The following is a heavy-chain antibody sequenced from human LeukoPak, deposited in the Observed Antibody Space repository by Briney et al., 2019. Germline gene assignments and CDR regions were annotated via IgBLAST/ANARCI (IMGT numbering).Heavy chain of an antibody. D-gene: IGHD3-9*01. J-gene: IGHJ4*02. Sequence: GASVKVSCKASGYTFTSYGISWVRQAPGQGLEWMGWISAYNGNTNYEQKLQGRVTMTTDTSTSTAYMELRSLRSDDTAVYYCARARTYYDILTGYEYFDYWGQGTLVTVSS. CDR3: ARARTYYDILTGYEYFDY. V-gene: IGHV1-18*01. CDR1: GYTFTSYG. CDR2: ISAYNGNT.